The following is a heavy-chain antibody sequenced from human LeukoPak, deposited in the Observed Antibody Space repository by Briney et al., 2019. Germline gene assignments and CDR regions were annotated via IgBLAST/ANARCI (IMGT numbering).Heavy chain of an antibody. CDR1: GFTFRSYA. Sequence: PARSLRLSCAGSGFTFRSYAMHLVSQSPAQGLGWVAVISYDGSNKYCADSVRFIISSDNSKNTLYLQMNNLEANDTAVYYFARAPALEGASKAYFEYWGQGTLVTVSS. V-gene: IGHV3-30*04. D-gene: IGHD1-26*01. J-gene: IGHJ4*02. CDR3: ARAPALEGASKAYFEY. CDR2: ISYDGSNK.